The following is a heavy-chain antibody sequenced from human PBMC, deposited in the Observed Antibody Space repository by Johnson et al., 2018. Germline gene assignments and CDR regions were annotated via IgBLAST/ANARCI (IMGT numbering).Heavy chain of an antibody. Sequence: VQLVQSGAEVKKPGESLKISCKASGYTFSNSWIGWVRQMPGKGLEWMGIIFPADSHTTYSPSFQGQVTISANKSISTAYLQWSSLKASDTAIYYCARQVFSREGDYWGQGTLVTVSS. V-gene: IGHV5-51*01. CDR3: ARQVFSREGDY. J-gene: IGHJ4*02. CDR1: GYTFSNSW. D-gene: IGHD1-26*01. CDR2: IFPADSHT.